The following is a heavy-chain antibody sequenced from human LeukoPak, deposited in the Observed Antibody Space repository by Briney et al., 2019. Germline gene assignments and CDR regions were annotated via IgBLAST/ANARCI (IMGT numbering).Heavy chain of an antibody. CDR2: IKSKTDGGTT. D-gene: IGHD3-22*01. CDR3: TALVVVTYFDY. V-gene: IGHV3-15*01. CDR1: GFTFSNAW. Sequence: GGSLRLSCAASGFTFSNAWMSWVRQAQGKGLEWVGRIKSKTDGGTTDYAAPVKGRFTILRDDSKNTLYLQMNSLKTEDTAVYYCTALVVVTYFDYWGQGTLVTVSS. J-gene: IGHJ4*02.